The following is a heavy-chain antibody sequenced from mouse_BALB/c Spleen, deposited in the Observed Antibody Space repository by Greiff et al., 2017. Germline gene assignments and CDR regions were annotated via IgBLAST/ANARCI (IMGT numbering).Heavy chain of an antibody. D-gene: IGHD2-14*01. CDR2: INPSTGYT. Sequence: VKLMESGAELAKPGASVKMSCKASGYTFTSYWMHWVKQRPGQGLEWIGYINPSTGYTEYNQKFKDKATLTADKSSSTAYMQLSSLTSEDSAVYYCARSAYYRPWFAYWGQGTLVTVSA. CDR3: ARSAYYRPWFAY. CDR1: GYTFTSYW. J-gene: IGHJ3*01. V-gene: IGHV1-7*01.